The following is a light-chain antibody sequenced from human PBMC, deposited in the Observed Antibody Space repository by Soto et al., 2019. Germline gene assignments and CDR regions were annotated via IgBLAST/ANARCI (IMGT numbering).Light chain of an antibody. V-gene: IGLV2-14*03. CDR2: GVS. J-gene: IGLJ1*01. CDR1: SSDIGAFDR. CDR3: IAYSRTEAYV. Sequence: ALTQPAAVSGSPGQSVTISCTGTSSDIGAFDRVSWYQQHPGKAPKLIIHGVSNRPSGISNRFSGSKSGTTASLTISGLQPEDEADYYCIAYSRTEAYVFGTGTKLTVL.